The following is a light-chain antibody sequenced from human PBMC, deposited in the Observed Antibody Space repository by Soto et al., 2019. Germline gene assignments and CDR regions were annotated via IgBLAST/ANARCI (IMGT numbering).Light chain of an antibody. J-gene: IGKJ1*01. Sequence: TQSPGTLSLSPGERATLSCRASQSIGSWLAWYQQKPGKAPKFLIYKASTLESGVPSRFSGSGSGTEFTLTISSRQPDDFATYYCQQYDTYWTFGQGTKVEIK. CDR2: KAS. V-gene: IGKV1-5*03. CDR1: QSIGSW. CDR3: QQYDTYWT.